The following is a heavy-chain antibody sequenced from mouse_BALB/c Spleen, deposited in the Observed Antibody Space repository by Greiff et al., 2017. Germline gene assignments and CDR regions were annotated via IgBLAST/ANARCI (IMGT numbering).Heavy chain of an antibody. Sequence: EVQLQQSGAELVRPGALVKLSCKASGFNIKDYYMHWVKQRPEQGLEWIGWIDPENGNTIYDPKFQGKASITADTSSNTAYLQLSSLTSEDTAVYYCARNGNYEGVAYWGQGTLVTVSA. CDR1: GFNIKDYY. D-gene: IGHD2-1*01. CDR3: ARNGNYEGVAY. J-gene: IGHJ3*01. V-gene: IGHV14-1*02. CDR2: IDPENGNT.